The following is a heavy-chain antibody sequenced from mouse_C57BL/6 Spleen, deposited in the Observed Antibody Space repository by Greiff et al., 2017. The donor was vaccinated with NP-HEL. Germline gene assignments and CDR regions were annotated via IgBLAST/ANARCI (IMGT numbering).Heavy chain of an antibody. CDR2: ISDGGSYT. Sequence: EVMLVESGGGLVKPGGSLKLSCAASGFTFSSYAMSWVRQTPEKRLEWVATISDGGSYTYYPDNVKGRFTISRDNAKNNLYLQMSHLKSEDTAMYYCAREPFYYYGSPYWYFDVWGTGTTVTVSS. CDR1: GFTFSSYA. J-gene: IGHJ1*03. CDR3: AREPFYYYGSPYWYFDV. V-gene: IGHV5-4*01. D-gene: IGHD1-1*01.